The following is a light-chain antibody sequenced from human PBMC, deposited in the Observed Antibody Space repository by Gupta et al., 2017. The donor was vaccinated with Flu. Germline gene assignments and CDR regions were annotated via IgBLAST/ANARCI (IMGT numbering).Light chain of an antibody. CDR1: TSDIGSNT. CDR3: ASWDDSLNHWL. V-gene: IGLV1-44*01. Sequence: SVLTQPPSASGTPGQRVTISCSLTTSDIGSNTVSWYQQLPGRAPKLLMHNNNQRPSGVPDRFSGSKSGTSASLAISGLHSEDEADYYCASWDDSLNHWLFGGGTKVTVL. J-gene: IGLJ3*02. CDR2: NNN.